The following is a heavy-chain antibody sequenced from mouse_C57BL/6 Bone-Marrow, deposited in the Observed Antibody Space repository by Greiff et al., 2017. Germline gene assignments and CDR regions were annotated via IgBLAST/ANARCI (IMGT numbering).Heavy chain of an antibody. CDR1: GYTFTSYW. J-gene: IGHJ4*01. CDR2: ISPGNSDT. V-gene: IGHV1-5*01. Sequence: EVKLQQSGTVLARPGASVKMSCKTSGYTFTSYWMHWVKQRPGQGLEWIGAISPGNSDTSYNQKFKGKAKLTAVTSASTAYMELSSLTNEDSAVYYCTRCSLWDVGYYYAMDYWGQGTSVTVSS. CDR3: TRCSLWDVGYYYAMDY. D-gene: IGHD4-1*01.